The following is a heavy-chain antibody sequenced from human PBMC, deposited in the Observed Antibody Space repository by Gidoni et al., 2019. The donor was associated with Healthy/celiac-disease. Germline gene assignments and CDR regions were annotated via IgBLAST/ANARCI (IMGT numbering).Heavy chain of an antibody. CDR3: ATVLSSGWYSWYAFDI. CDR1: GYSVTSYG. Sequence: QVQLVQSGAEVKKTGASVKVSCKASGYSVTSYGISWGRQAPGQGLEWMGWISAYNGNTNYAQKLQGRVTMTTDTSTSTAYMELRSLRSDDTAVYYCATVLSSGWYSWYAFDIWGQGTMVTVSS. V-gene: IGHV1-18*01. J-gene: IGHJ3*02. D-gene: IGHD6-19*01. CDR2: ISAYNGNT.